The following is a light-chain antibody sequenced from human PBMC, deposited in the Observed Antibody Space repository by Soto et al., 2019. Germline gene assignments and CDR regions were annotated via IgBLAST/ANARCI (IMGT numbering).Light chain of an antibody. CDR1: QGISSY. J-gene: IGKJ3*01. V-gene: IGKV1-9*01. CDR3: QQLNSYLPFT. Sequence: DIQLTQSPSFLSASVGDRVTITCRASQGISSYLAWYQQKPGKAPKLLIYAASTLQSGVPSRFSGSGSGTEFTLTISSLQPEDFATYYYQQLNSYLPFTLGPGTKVDIK. CDR2: AAS.